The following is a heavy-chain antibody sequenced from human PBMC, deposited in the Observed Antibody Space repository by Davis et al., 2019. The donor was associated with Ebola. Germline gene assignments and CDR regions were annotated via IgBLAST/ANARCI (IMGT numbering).Heavy chain of an antibody. D-gene: IGHD3-22*01. Sequence: ASVKVSCKASGYSFTGYEINWVRQAAGQGLEWMGWMDPNSGDTGYAQKFQGRVTITADESTSTAYMELSSLRSEDTAVYYCARGGDYYDSSGFPHYWYFDLWGRGTLVTVSS. CDR2: MDPNSGDT. CDR3: ARGGDYYDSSGFPHYWYFDL. J-gene: IGHJ2*01. V-gene: IGHV1-8*03. CDR1: GYSFTGYE.